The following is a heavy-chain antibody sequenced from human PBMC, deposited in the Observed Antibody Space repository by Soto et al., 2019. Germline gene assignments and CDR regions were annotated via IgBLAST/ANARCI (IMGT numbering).Heavy chain of an antibody. D-gene: IGHD3-22*01. CDR2: TIPMFGTP. Sequence: ASVKVSCKASGGTFSKYAFSWVRQAPGQGLEWLGGTIPMFGTPNYAQKFQGRVAISADESTATVYMELSSLRSEDTAVYFCARPLRDRNYYYGMAVWGQGTTVTVSS. V-gene: IGHV1-69*13. J-gene: IGHJ6*02. CDR1: GGTFSKYA. CDR3: ARPLRDRNYYYGMAV.